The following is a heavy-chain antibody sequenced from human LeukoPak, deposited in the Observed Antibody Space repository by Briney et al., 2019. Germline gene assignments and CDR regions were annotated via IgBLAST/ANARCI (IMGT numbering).Heavy chain of an antibody. V-gene: IGHV4-31*03. CDR1: GGSISSGGYY. CDR2: IYYSGGT. CDR3: ARVRVSSSWYKPYYFDY. J-gene: IGHJ4*02. D-gene: IGHD6-13*01. Sequence: SETLSLTCTVSGGSISSGGYYWSWIRQHPGKGLEWIGDIYYSGGTYYNPSLKSRVTISVDTSKNQFSLKLSSVTAADTAVYYCARVRVSSSWYKPYYFDYWGQGTLVTVSS.